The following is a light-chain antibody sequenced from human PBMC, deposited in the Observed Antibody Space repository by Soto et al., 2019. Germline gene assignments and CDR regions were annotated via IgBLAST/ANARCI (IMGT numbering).Light chain of an antibody. CDR1: QSVLYSSNNKNY. J-gene: IGKJ1*01. V-gene: IGKV4-1*01. Sequence: DIVLTQSPDSLAVSLGERATINCKTSQSVLYSSNNKNYLAWYQQKPGQPPKLLIYWASTRGSGVPDRFSGSGSRTDFTLTISSLRAEDVAVYYCQQYYSAPWTFWTFGQGTKVEIK. CDR2: WAS. CDR3: QQYYSAPWTFWT.